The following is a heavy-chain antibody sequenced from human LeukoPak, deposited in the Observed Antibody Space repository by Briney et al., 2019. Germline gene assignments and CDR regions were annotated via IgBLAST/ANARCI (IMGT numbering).Heavy chain of an antibody. J-gene: IGHJ4*02. Sequence: ASVKVSCKASGYTFTSYYMHWVPQAPGQGLEWMGIINPSGGSTSYAQKFQGRVTMTRDMSTSTVYMELSSLRSEDTAVYYCARDGQGIGVAGLYFDYWGQGTLVTVSS. D-gene: IGHD6-19*01. CDR3: ARDGQGIGVAGLYFDY. V-gene: IGHV1-46*01. CDR1: GYTFTSYY. CDR2: INPSGGST.